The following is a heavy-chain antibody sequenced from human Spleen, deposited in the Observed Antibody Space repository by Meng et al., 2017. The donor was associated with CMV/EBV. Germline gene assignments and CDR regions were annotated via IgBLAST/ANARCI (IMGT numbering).Heavy chain of an antibody. D-gene: IGHD6-13*01. CDR2: IIPIFGTA. V-gene: IGHV1-69*13. CDR3: ARVGSSLWFDLDY. CDR1: GGTFSSYA. J-gene: IGHJ4*02. Sequence: SVKVSCKASGGTFSSYAISWVRQAPGQGLEWMGGIIPIFGTANYAQKFQGRVTITADESTSTAYMELSSLRSDDTAVYYCARVGSSLWFDLDYWGQGTLVTVS.